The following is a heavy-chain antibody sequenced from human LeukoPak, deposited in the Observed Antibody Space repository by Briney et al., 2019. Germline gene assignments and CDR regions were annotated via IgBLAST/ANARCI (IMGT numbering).Heavy chain of an antibody. CDR1: GFTFSSYA. D-gene: IGHD3-22*01. CDR2: ISGSGGST. CDR3: ARDWGYYDSSGYYDY. Sequence: GGSLRLSCAASGFTFSSYAMSWVRQAPGKGLEWVSAISGSGGSTYYADSVKGRFTISRDNAKNTLYLQMNSLRAEDTAVYYCARDWGYYDSSGYYDYWGQGTLVTVSS. V-gene: IGHV3-23*01. J-gene: IGHJ4*02.